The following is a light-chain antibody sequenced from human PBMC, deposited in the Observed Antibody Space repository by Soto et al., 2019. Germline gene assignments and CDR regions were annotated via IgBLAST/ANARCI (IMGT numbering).Light chain of an antibody. CDR3: QQYDNSPET. CDR2: GTS. V-gene: IGKV3-20*01. Sequence: EIGLTQSPGTLSLSPGERATLSCRASQSVSTSYLAWYQQKPGQAPRLLIYGTSNRATGIPDRFSGSGSGTDFTLTISRLEPEDFAVYYCQQYDNSPETFGQGTKVDIK. CDR1: QSVSTSY. J-gene: IGKJ1*01.